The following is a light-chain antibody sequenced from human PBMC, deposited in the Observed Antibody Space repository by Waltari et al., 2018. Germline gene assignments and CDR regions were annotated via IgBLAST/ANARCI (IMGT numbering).Light chain of an antibody. CDR2: AAS. Sequence: DIQLTQSPSFLSASVGDRVTITCRASQGISSYLAWYQQKPGRAPKLLIYAASTLQSGVPSRFSGSGSGTEFTLAISSLQTEDFATYYCQHLNNYPLSFCGGTKVEIK. CDR3: QHLNNYPLS. J-gene: IGKJ4*01. V-gene: IGKV1-9*01. CDR1: QGISSY.